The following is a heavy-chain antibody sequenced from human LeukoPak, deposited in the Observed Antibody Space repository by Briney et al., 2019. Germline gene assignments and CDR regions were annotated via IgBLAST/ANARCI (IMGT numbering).Heavy chain of an antibody. CDR2: ISAYNGNT. V-gene: IGHV1-18*01. J-gene: IGHJ4*02. D-gene: IGHD2-15*01. CDR1: GYTFTSYG. Sequence: ASVKVSCKASGYTFTSYGISWVRQAPGQGLEWVGWISAYNGNTNYAQKLQGRVTMTTDTSTSTAYMELRSLRSDDTAVYYCARVAVVVAATLPFDYWGQGTLVTVSS. CDR3: ARVAVVVAATLPFDY.